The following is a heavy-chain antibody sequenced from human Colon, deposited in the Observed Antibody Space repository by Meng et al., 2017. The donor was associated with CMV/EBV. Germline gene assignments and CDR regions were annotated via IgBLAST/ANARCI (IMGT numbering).Heavy chain of an antibody. Sequence: GESLKISCAASGFTFSSYSMNWVRQAPGKGLEWVSSISSSSSYIYYADSVTGRFTISIDNAKHSLYLQMNSLSAEDTSVYYCARDRRYCSSTSCSTYYFDYWGQGTLVTVSS. CDR1: GFTFSSYS. V-gene: IGHV3-21*01. CDR2: ISSSSSYI. J-gene: IGHJ4*02. CDR3: ARDRRYCSSTSCSTYYFDY. D-gene: IGHD2-2*01.